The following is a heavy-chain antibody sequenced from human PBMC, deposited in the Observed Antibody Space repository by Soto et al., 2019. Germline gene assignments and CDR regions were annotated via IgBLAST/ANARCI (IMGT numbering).Heavy chain of an antibody. Sequence: EVQLVESGGGLVQPGGSLRLSCAASGFTVSSNYMSWVRQAPGKGLEWVSVIYSGGSTYYADSVKGRFTISRDNSKNTLYLQMNSLRAEDTAVYYCASSVGGFGELLYAPDYWGQGTLVTVSS. CDR3: ASSVGGFGELLYAPDY. CDR1: GFTVSSNY. CDR2: IYSGGST. J-gene: IGHJ4*02. V-gene: IGHV3-66*01. D-gene: IGHD3-10*01.